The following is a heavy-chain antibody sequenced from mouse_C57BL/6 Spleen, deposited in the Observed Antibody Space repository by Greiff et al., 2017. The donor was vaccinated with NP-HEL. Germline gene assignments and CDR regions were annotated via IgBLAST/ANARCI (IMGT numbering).Heavy chain of an antibody. CDR1: GYSFTGYY. CDR3: ARKDSFPAMDY. J-gene: IGHJ4*01. V-gene: IGHV1-42*01. Sequence: EVQLQESGPELVKPGASVKISCKASGYSFTGYYMNWVKQSPEKSLEWIGEINPSTGGTTYNQKFKAKATLTVDKSSSTAYMQLKSLTSEDSAVYYCARKDSFPAMDYWGQGTSVTVSS. D-gene: IGHD3-3*01. CDR2: INPSTGGT.